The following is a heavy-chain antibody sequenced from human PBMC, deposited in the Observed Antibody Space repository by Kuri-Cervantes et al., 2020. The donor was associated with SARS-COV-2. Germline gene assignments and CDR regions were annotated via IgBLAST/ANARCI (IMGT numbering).Heavy chain of an antibody. CDR2: IYYSGST. CDR3: ARREIAARRLFDY. V-gene: IGHV4-39*01. Sequence: SETLSLTCTVSGGSISSSSYYWGWIRQPPGKGLEWIGSIYYSGSTYYNLSLKSRVTISVDTSKNQFSLKLSSVTAADTAVYYCARREIAARRLFDYWGQGTLVTVSS. J-gene: IGHJ4*02. CDR1: GGSISSSSYY. D-gene: IGHD6-6*01.